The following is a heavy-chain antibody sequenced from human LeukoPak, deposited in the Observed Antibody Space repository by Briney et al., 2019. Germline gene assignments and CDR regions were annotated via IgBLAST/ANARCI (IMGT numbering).Heavy chain of an antibody. D-gene: IGHD6-13*01. Sequence: SETLSLTCAVSGGSISSSNWWSWVRQPPGKGLEWIGEIYHSGSTNYNPSLKSRVTISVDKSKNQFSLKLSSVTAADTAVYYCARVGPTIIAAAAAPYFDHWGQGTLVTVSS. CDR3: ARVGPTIIAAAAAPYFDH. J-gene: IGHJ4*02. V-gene: IGHV4-4*02. CDR2: IYHSGST. CDR1: GGSISSSNW.